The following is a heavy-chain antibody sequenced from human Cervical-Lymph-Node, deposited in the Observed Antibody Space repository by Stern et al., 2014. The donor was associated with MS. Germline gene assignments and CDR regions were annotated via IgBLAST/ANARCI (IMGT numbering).Heavy chain of an antibody. V-gene: IGHV3-53*01. CDR1: GFTVSRDY. D-gene: IGHD1-1*01. J-gene: IGHJ4*02. CDR2: ITNVGST. CDR3: ARDTSSPERSDW. Sequence: EMQLVESGGGVIQPGGSLGLSCTASGFTVSRDYMTWVRQAPGQGLEWVSLITNVGSTFYTDSVKGRFTISRDDSKNTVYLHMTSLRAEDTAMYYCARDTSSPERSDWWGQGTLVTVSS.